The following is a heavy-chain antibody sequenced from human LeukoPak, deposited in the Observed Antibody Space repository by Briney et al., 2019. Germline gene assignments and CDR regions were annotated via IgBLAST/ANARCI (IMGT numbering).Heavy chain of an antibody. D-gene: IGHD3-10*01. CDR3: ARDRGYYGSGSPFDY. V-gene: IGHV4-39*07. CDR1: GGSISSSSYY. CDR2: IYYSGST. J-gene: IGHJ4*02. Sequence: SETLSLTCTVSGGSISSSSYYWGWIRQPPGKGLEWIGSIYYSGSTYYNPSLKSRVTISVDTSKNQFSLKLSSVAAADTAVYYCARDRGYYGSGSPFDYWGQGTLVTVSS.